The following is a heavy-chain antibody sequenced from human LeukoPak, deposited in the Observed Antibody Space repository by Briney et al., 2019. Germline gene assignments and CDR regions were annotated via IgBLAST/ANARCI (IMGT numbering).Heavy chain of an antibody. V-gene: IGHV4-4*07. D-gene: IGHD6-13*01. CDR3: ARDGPGYSFDI. CDR1: GGSISTYY. J-gene: IGHJ3*02. CDR2: IYTSGNI. Sequence: SETLSLTCIVSGGSISTYYWSWIPQPAGKGPEWIGRIYTSGNINYNPSLKSRVTMSVGTSKNQFSLKLTSVTAADTAVYYCARDGPGYSFDIWGQGTMVTVSS.